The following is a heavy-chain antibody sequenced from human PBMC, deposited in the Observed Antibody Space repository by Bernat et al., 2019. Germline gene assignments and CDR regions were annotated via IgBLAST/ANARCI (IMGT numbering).Heavy chain of an antibody. J-gene: IGHJ4*02. CDR3: ARAGNGGGKIDY. Sequence: QVQLVESGGGLVKPGGSLRLSCAASGFTFSDYYMSWIRQAPGKGLEWVSYISYSSSHTHYADSLKGRFTISRDNAKNSLDLQMNSLRADDTAVYYCARAGNGGGKIDYWGQGTLVTVSS. V-gene: IGHV3-11*05. CDR2: ISYSSSHT. D-gene: IGHD2-8*01. CDR1: GFTFSDYY.